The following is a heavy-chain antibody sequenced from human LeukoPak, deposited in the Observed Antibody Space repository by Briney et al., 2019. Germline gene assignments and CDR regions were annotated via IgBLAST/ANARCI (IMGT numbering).Heavy chain of an antibody. V-gene: IGHV4-61*10. CDR3: ARVSGAVAGTGHFDY. D-gene: IGHD6-19*01. J-gene: IGHJ4*02. Sequence: PSQTLSLTCTVSGGSISSNYYYWNWIRQPAGKGLEWIGYIYYSGSTNYNPSLKSRVTISVDTSKNQFSLKLSSVTAADTAVYYCARVSGAVAGTGHFDYWGQGTLVTVSS. CDR1: GGSISSNYYY. CDR2: IYYSGST.